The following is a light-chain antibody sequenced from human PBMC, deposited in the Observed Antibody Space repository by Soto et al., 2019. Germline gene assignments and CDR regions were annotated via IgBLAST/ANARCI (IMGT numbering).Light chain of an antibody. V-gene: IGLV1-51*01. Sequence: QSVLTQPPSVSAAPGQKFTISCSGRSSNIGGNSVSWYQHLPGTAPKLLIYDANKRPSGIPDRFSGSKSGTSATLGITGFQTGVEADYYCGSWDSSLSAYVFRSGTKVTVL. J-gene: IGLJ1*01. CDR1: SSNIGGNS. CDR3: GSWDSSLSAYV. CDR2: DAN.